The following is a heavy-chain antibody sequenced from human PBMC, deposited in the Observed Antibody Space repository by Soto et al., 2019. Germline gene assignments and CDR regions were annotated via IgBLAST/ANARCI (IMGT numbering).Heavy chain of an antibody. CDR1: GFTFSSYG. CDR3: ARDRVVRGAHYGMDV. CDR2: IWYDGSNK. D-gene: IGHD3-10*01. V-gene: IGHV3-33*01. J-gene: IGHJ6*02. Sequence: QVQRVEYGGGVVQPGRSLRLSCAASGFTFSSYGMHWVRQAQGKGLEWVAVIWYDGSNKYYADSVKGRFTISRDNSKNTLYLQMNSLRAEDTAVYYCARDRVVRGAHYGMDVWGQGTTVTVSS.